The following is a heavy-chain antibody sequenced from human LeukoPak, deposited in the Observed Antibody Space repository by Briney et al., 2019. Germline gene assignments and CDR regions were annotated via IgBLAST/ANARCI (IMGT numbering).Heavy chain of an antibody. CDR2: ISSNGGST. CDR1: GFTFSSYA. Sequence: PGRSLRLSCAASGFTFSSYAMDWVLQAPGKGLEYVSTISSNGGSTYYADSVKGRFTISRDDSKNTLYLRMSSLRAEDTAVYYCVKEGDYGYYFDYWGQGTLVTVSS. V-gene: IGHV3-64D*06. CDR3: VKEGDYGYYFDY. J-gene: IGHJ4*02. D-gene: IGHD3-16*01.